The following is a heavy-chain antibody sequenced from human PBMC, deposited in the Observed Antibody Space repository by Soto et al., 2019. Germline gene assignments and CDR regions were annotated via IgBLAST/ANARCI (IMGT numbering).Heavy chain of an antibody. CDR2: INHSGST. Sequence: SETLSLSCAVYGGSFSGYYWSWIRQPPGKGLEWIGEINHSGSTNYDPSLKSRVTISVDTSKNQFSLKLSSVTAADTAAYYCARESDPVTGYYFDYWGQGTLVTVSS. J-gene: IGHJ4*02. CDR1: GGSFSGYY. CDR3: ARESDPVTGYYFDY. D-gene: IGHD2-21*02. V-gene: IGHV4-34*01.